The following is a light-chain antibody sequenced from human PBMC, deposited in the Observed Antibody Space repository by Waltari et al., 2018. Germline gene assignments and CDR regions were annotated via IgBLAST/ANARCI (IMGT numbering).Light chain of an antibody. Sequence: EIVMTQSPGTLSVSPGERATLSCRASQNVRSNLAWYQQKPGQAPRLLISRASTGPTGIPARFSGSGSGTEFTLTISSLQSEDFAVYYCQQYNNWPPTFGQGTKLQIQ. CDR3: QQYNNWPPT. CDR1: QNVRSN. CDR2: RAS. J-gene: IGKJ2*01. V-gene: IGKV3-15*01.